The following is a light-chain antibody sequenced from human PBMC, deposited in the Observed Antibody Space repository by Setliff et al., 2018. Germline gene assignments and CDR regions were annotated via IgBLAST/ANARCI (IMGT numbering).Light chain of an antibody. J-gene: IGLJ1*01. CDR2: DVS. Sequence: QSALTQPRSVSGSPGQSVTISCTGTSSDVGGYNSVSRYQQHPDKPPKLIIYDVSTRPSGVPDRFSGSKSGNTASLTISGLQAEDEADYYCCSYGGTLYVVGTGTKV. CDR3: CSYGGTLYV. CDR1: SSDVGGYNS. V-gene: IGLV2-11*01.